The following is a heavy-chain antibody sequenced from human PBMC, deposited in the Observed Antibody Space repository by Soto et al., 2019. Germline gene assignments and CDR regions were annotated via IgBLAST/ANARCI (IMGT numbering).Heavy chain of an antibody. CDR1: GFTVSAYN. CDR3: GSQVGVDS. V-gene: IGHV3-30*04. J-gene: IGHJ4*02. Sequence: QVQLVESGGGVVQPGRALRLSCAASGFTVSAYNMYWVRQAPGKGLEWVAIISNDGKNEYYADSVKGRCTTSRDNSKNMVFLQTDGLGVEYTAGFYWGSQVGVDSWGQGTLVTVSS. CDR2: ISNDGKNE. D-gene: IGHD3-16*01.